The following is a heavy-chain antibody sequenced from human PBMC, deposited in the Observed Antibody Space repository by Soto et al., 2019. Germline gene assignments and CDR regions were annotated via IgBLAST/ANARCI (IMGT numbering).Heavy chain of an antibody. D-gene: IGHD1-26*01. CDR2: IYHSGST. CDR1: GGSISSSNW. CDR3: ASADTYSGSYYDPFDY. Sequence: PSETLSLTCAVSGGSISSSNWWSWVRQPPGKGLEWIGEIYHSGSTNYNPSLKSRVTISVDKSKNQFSLKLSSVTAADTAVYYCASADTYSGSYYDPFDYWGQGTLVTVSS. V-gene: IGHV4-4*02. J-gene: IGHJ4*02.